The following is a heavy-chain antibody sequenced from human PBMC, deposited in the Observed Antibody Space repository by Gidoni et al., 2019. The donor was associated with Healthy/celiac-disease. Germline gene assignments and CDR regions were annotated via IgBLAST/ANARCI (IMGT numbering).Heavy chain of an antibody. J-gene: IGHJ4*02. D-gene: IGHD3-22*01. CDR2: INAGNGNT. Sequence: QVQLVQSGAEVKKPGASVKFSCKASGYTFTSYAMHWVRQAPGQRLEWMGWINAGNGNTKYSQKFQGRVTITRDTSASTAYMELSSLRSEDTAVYYCARGYYDSSGSIIDGGDGKGFYFDYWGQGTLVTVSS. V-gene: IGHV1-3*01. CDR1: GYTFTSYA. CDR3: ARGYYDSSGSIIDGGDGKGFYFDY.